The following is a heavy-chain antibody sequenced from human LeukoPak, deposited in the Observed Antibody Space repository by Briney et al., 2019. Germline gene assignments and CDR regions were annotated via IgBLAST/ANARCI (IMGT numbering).Heavy chain of an antibody. CDR3: ARGPDYSSSWYEYWFDP. J-gene: IGHJ5*02. CDR2: IKQDGSEK. V-gene: IGHV3-7*01. Sequence: GGSLRLSCAASGFTFSSYWMSWVRQAPGKGLEWVANIKQDGSEKYYVDSVKGRFTISRDNAKNSLYLQMNSLRAEDTAVYYCARGPDYSSSWYEYWFDPWGQGTLVTVSS. D-gene: IGHD6-13*01. CDR1: GFTFSSYW.